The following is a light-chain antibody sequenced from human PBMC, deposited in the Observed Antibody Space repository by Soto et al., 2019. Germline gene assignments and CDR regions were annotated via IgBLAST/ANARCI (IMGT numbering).Light chain of an antibody. Sequence: EIVLTQSPGTLSLSPGERATLSCRASQTIKSTSLAWYQQRPGQAPSLLIYGASSRATGIPDRFSGSGSGTDFTLTISRLEPEDFAVYYCQQYGGSSWTFGQGTKVDIK. J-gene: IGKJ1*01. CDR1: QTIKSTS. V-gene: IGKV3-20*01. CDR2: GAS. CDR3: QQYGGSSWT.